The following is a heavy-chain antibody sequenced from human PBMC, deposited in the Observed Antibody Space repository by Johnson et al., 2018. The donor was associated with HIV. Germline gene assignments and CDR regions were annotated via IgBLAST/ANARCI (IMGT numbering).Heavy chain of an antibody. CDR2: ISYDGSNK. CDR1: GFTFSRYA. D-gene: IGHD3-10*01. CDR3: ARGGFGEWAAFDI. Sequence: QMQLMESGGGVVQPGRSLRLSCAASGFTFSRYAMHWVRQVPGKGLEWVAVISYDGSNKDYADSVKGRFTISRDNSKNTLYLQMNSLIAEDTTVYYCARGGFGEWAAFDIWGQGTTVSVS. V-gene: IGHV3-30-3*01. J-gene: IGHJ3*02.